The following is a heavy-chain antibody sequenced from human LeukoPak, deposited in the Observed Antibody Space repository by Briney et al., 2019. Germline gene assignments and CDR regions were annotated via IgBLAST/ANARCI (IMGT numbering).Heavy chain of an antibody. V-gene: IGHV2-70*11. J-gene: IGHJ3*02. Sequence: SGPALVKPTQTLTLTCTFSGFSLSTGGMCVSWIRQPPGKALEWLARIDWDDDKYYSTSLKTRLTISKDTSKNQVILTMTNMDPVDTATYYCARTSGNTDAFDIWGQGTMVTVSS. CDR1: GFSLSTGGMC. D-gene: IGHD2/OR15-2a*01. CDR3: ARTSGNTDAFDI. CDR2: IDWDDDK.